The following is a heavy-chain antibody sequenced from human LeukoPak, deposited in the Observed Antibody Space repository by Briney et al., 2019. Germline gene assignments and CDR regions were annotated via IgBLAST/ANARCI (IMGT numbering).Heavy chain of an antibody. CDR1: GYSFHSYW. D-gene: IGHD6-13*01. CDR3: ARPGGSSWSDYYYYGMDV. CDR2: IDSSESYT. V-gene: IGHV5-10-1*01. J-gene: IGHJ6*04. Sequence: TGGSLKISFKGSGYSFHSYWISLVRPVPGEGLGLGGRIDSSESYTNYSPSFQGHVTISADKSISTAYLQWSSLKASDTAMYYCARPGGSSWSDYYYYGMDVWGKGTTVTVSS.